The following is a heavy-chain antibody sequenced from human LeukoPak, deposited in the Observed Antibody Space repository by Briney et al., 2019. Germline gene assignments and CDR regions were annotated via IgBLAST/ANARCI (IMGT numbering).Heavy chain of an antibody. CDR1: GGSFSGYY. CDR2: INHSGST. V-gene: IGHV4-34*01. CDR3: ARVRSSGWYPLDY. D-gene: IGHD6-19*01. Sequence: PSETLSLTCAVYGGSFSGYYWTWIRQPPGKGLEWIGEINHSGSTNYNPSLKSRVTISVDTSKNQSSLNLSSVTAADTAVYYCARVRSSGWYPLDYWGQGTLVTVSS. J-gene: IGHJ4*02.